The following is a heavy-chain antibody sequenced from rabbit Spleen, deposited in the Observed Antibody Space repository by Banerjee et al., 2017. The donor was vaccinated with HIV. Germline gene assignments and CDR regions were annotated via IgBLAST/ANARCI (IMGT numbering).Heavy chain of an antibody. CDR3: AREKSGNQGYDL. CDR2: IDPVFGTT. Sequence: QSLEESGGDLVKPGASLTLTCKASGFTISISDWIYWVRQAPGKGLEWIGYIDPVFGTTHYASWAKGRFTISKTSSTKVTLQMTSLTVADTATYFCAREKSGNQGYDLWGPGTLVTVS. D-gene: IGHD6-1*01. CDR1: GFTISISDW. V-gene: IGHV1S40*01. J-gene: IGHJ4*01.